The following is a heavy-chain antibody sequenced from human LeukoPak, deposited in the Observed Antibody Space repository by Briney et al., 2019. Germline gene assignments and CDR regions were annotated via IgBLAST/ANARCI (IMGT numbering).Heavy chain of an antibody. CDR3: ARERPIVADVDLDY. J-gene: IGHJ4*02. Sequence: PGGSLRLSCAASGFPLCSYWISWVRQAPGKGLEWVAHIKQDGSEHSYVDSVKGRFTISRDNAKNSLYLPMTSLSAEATAVYYCARERPIVADVDLDYWGQGTLVTVSS. CDR1: GFPLCSYW. V-gene: IGHV3-7*03. D-gene: IGHD5-12*01. CDR2: IKQDGSEH.